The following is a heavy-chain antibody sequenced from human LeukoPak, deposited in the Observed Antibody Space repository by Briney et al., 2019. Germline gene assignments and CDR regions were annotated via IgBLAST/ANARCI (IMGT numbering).Heavy chain of an antibody. J-gene: IGHJ3*01. V-gene: IGHV3-21*06. Sequence: GGSLRLSCAASGFTFSAYSMIWVRQAPGKGLEWVSSISSSSSHIYYTDSLMGRFTVSRDNAKSSLDLQMNSLRVEDTAVYYCARVTRNSGVFDVWGQGTMVTVSS. D-gene: IGHD1-14*01. CDR1: GFTFSAYS. CDR2: ISSSSSHI. CDR3: ARVTRNSGVFDV.